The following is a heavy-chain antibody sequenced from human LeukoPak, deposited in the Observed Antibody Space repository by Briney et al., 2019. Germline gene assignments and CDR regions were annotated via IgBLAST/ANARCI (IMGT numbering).Heavy chain of an antibody. CDR3: ARGGRYDFWRGYYNY. CDR1: GGSISTYY. J-gene: IGHJ4*02. Sequence: SETLSLTCTVSGGSISTYYWSWIRQPPGKGLEWIGNIYYSGNTIYNPSLKSRVTMSVDTSKNQFSLKLSSVTAADTAVYYCARGGRYDFWRGYYNYWGQGTLVTVSS. V-gene: IGHV4-59*01. D-gene: IGHD3-3*01. CDR2: IYYSGNT.